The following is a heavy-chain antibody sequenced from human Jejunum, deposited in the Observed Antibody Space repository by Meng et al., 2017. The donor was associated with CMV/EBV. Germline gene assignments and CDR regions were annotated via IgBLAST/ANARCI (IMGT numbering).Heavy chain of an antibody. CDR3: ARTGTTSWGYFEY. V-gene: IGHV4-31*02. CDR2: IYYSGTT. J-gene: IGHJ4*02. Sequence: TVSGGSISSGGYFWSWLRQHPGKGLEWIGYIYYSGTTYYNPSLKSRVTISLDTSKNQFSLKLSSVTAADTAVYYCARTGTTSWGYFEYWGQGTLVTVSS. D-gene: IGHD2-2*01. CDR1: GGSISSGGYF.